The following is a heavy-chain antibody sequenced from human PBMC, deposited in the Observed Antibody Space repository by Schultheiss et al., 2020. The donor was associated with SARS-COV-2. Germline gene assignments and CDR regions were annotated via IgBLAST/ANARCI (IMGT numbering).Heavy chain of an antibody. D-gene: IGHD3-10*01. V-gene: IGHV4-39*01. J-gene: IGHJ4*02. CDR2: INHSGST. Sequence: SETLSLTCTVSGGSVSSGSYYWSWIRQPPGKGLEWIGEINHSGSTNYNPSLKSRVTISVDTSKNQFSLKLSSVTAADTAVYYCARHVRGRSKYYFDYWGQGTLVTVSS. CDR3: ARHVRGRSKYYFDY. CDR1: GGSVSSGSYY.